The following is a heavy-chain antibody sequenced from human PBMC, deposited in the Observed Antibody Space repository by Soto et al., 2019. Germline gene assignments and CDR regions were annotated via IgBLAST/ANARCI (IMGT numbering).Heavy chain of an antibody. CDR1: GFTFSSYA. CDR3: ARADAFDI. J-gene: IGHJ3*02. V-gene: IGHV3-30-3*01. Sequence: GGSLRLSCAASGFTFSSYAMHWVRQAPGKGLEWVAVISYDGSNKYYADSVKGRFTISRDNSKNTLYLQMNSLRAEDTAVYYCARADAFDIWGQGTMVTVSS. CDR2: ISYDGSNK.